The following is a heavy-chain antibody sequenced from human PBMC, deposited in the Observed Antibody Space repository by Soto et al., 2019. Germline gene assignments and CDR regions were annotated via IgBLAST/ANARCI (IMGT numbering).Heavy chain of an antibody. J-gene: IGHJ5*02. Sequence: VQLVESGGGLVQPGESLRLSCAASGFTFSSYWMHWVRQAPGKGLVWVSRINSDGSRTNYADSVKGRFTVSRDNAKNTQYLQMNSLRAEDTAVYYCARVLTGSWNWFDPWGQGNLVTVSS. D-gene: IGHD6-13*01. CDR3: ARVLTGSWNWFDP. V-gene: IGHV3-74*01. CDR2: INSDGSRT. CDR1: GFTFSSYW.